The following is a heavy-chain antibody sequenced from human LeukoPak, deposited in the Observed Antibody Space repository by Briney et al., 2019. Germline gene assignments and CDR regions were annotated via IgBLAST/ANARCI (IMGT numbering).Heavy chain of an antibody. J-gene: IGHJ4*02. V-gene: IGHV3-20*04. Sequence: GSLRLSCAASGFTFDDYGMSWVRQAPGKGLEWVSGINWNGGSTGYADSVKGRFTISRDNAKNSLYLQMNSLRAEDTALYYCARDYSVDTGAPDFDYWGQGTLVTVSS. CDR2: INWNGGST. CDR3: ARDYSVDTGAPDFDY. CDR1: GFTFDDYG. D-gene: IGHD1-14*01.